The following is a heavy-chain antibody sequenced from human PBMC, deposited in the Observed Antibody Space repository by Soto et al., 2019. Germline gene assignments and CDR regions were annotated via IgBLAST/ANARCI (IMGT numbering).Heavy chain of an antibody. CDR2: IYYSGST. D-gene: IGHD1-26*01. J-gene: IGHJ4*02. V-gene: IGHV4-39*01. CDR1: GGSISSSSYY. Sequence: SETLSLTCTVSGGSISSSSYYWGWIRQPPGKGLEWIGSIYYSGSTYYNPSLKSRVTISVDTSKNQFSLKLSSVTAADTAVYYCATTQRGAGHYWGQGTLVTVSS. CDR3: ATTQRGAGHY.